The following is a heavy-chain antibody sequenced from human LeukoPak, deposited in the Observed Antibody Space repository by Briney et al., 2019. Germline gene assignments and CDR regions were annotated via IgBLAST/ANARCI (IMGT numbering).Heavy chain of an antibody. CDR2: ISGSGGST. CDR1: EFTVSTNY. CDR3: AKGRSGSSWFDY. D-gene: IGHD6-13*01. J-gene: IGHJ4*02. V-gene: IGHV3-23*01. Sequence: GGSLRLSCVASEFTVSTNYMSWVRQAPGKGLEWVSAISGSGGSTYYADSVKGRFTISRDNSKNTLYLQMNSLRAEDTAVYYCAKGRSGSSWFDYWGQGTLVTVSS.